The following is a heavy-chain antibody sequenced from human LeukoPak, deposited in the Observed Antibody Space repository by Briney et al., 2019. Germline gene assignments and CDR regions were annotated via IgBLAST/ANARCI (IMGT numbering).Heavy chain of an antibody. V-gene: IGHV4-59*01. CDR3: ATYGGNGEGGRRDY. D-gene: IGHD2-15*01. Sequence: PSETLSLTCTVSGGSISSYYWSWIRQPPGKGLEWIGYIYYSGSTNYNPSLKSRVTISVDTSKNQFSLKLSSVTAADTAVYYCATYGGNGEGGRRDYWGQGTLVTVSS. CDR2: IYYSGST. CDR1: GGSISSYY. J-gene: IGHJ4*02.